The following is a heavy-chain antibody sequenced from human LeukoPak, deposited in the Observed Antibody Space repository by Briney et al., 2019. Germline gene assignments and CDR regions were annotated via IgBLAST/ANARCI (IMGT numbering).Heavy chain of an antibody. Sequence: SETLSLTCTVSGDSIRRYYWSWLRQPAGKGLEWIGRIYASGSTNYNPSLKSRVTILVDKSNNQVSLKVSSVNTADSAVYYCARGAYGSGSLSWFDPWGQGTLVIVSS. CDR3: ARGAYGSGSLSWFDP. J-gene: IGHJ5*02. CDR1: GDSIRRYY. CDR2: IYASGST. V-gene: IGHV4-4*07. D-gene: IGHD3-10*01.